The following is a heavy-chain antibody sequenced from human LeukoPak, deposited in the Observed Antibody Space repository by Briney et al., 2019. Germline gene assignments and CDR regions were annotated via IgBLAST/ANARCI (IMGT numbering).Heavy chain of an antibody. Sequence: ASVKVSCKASGYTFTVYYMHWVRQAPGQGLEWMGWINPNSGGTNYAQKFQGRVTMTRDTSISSAYMELGRLRSDDTALYYCARVLGGFSYFEYWGQGTLVTVSS. CDR1: GYTFTVYY. J-gene: IGHJ4*02. CDR3: ARVLGGFSYFEY. CDR2: INPNSGGT. V-gene: IGHV1-2*02. D-gene: IGHD5-12*01.